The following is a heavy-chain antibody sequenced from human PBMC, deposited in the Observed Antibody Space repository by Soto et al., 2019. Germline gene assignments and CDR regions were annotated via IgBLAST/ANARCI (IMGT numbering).Heavy chain of an antibody. Sequence: PGGSLSLSCAASGLIFSDVWMTWVRQAPGKGLEWVARIKTKPDDGTIDYAAPVRGRFTISRDDSKNTLYLQMTSLTPDDTGVYYCTTSNLGVDFWGPGTLVTVSS. V-gene: IGHV3-15*01. CDR1: GLIFSDVW. J-gene: IGHJ1*01. CDR2: IKTKPDDGTI. CDR3: TTSNLGVDF. D-gene: IGHD1-1*01.